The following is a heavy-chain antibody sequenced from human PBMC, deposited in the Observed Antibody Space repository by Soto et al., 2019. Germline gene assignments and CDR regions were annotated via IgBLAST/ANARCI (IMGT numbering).Heavy chain of an antibody. V-gene: IGHV3-64*01. CDR3: ARRARPDFYYMDV. CDR1: GFTLSGYA. CDR2: ISTNGVGT. J-gene: IGHJ6*03. Sequence: GGSLRLSCAASGFTLSGYAMDWVRQAPGKGLEYVSGISTNGVGTYYANSVQGRFTISRDNSKNTVYLQMGSLRPEDIAVYYCARRARPDFYYMDVWGKGTTVTVSS. D-gene: IGHD6-6*01.